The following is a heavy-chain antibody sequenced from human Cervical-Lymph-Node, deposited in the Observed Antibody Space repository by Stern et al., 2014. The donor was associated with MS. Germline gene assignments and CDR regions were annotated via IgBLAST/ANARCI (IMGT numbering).Heavy chain of an antibody. CDR1: GGTFSDYA. CDR3: ARGAYCGGDCYWGWFDS. V-gene: IGHV1-69*01. D-gene: IGHD2-21*02. J-gene: IGHJ5*01. CDR2: LIPIFGST. Sequence: VQLEESGAEVTKPGSSVKVSCKASGGTFSDYALSWVRQAPGQGLEWMGGLIPIFGSTDYAQHFQGRVTITADESTTTAYMDLSSLRSEDTAVYYCARGAYCGGDCYWGWFDSWGQGTLVTVSS.